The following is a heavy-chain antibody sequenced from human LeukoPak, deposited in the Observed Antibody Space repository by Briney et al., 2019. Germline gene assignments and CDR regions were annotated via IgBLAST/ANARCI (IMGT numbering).Heavy chain of an antibody. CDR2: IIPILGIA. D-gene: IGHD3-22*01. CDR3: ARDHSPDSSGYHDY. CDR1: GGTFSSYA. Sequence: SVKVSCKASGGTFSSYAISWVRQAPGQGLEWMGRIIPILGIANYAQKFQGRVTITADKSTSTTYMELSSLRSEDTAVYYCARDHSPDSSGYHDYWGQGTLVTVSS. J-gene: IGHJ4*02. V-gene: IGHV1-69*04.